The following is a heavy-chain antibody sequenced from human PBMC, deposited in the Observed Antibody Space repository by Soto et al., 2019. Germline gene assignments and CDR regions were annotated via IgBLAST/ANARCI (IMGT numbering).Heavy chain of an antibody. V-gene: IGHV4-31*03. J-gene: IGHJ3*02. CDR1: GGSISSGGYY. CDR2: IYYSGST. CDR3: ARMXLLYYYDSSGYTGAFDI. Sequence: PSETLSLTCTVSGGSISSGGYYWSWIRQHPGKGLEWIGYIYYSGSTYYNPSLKSRVTISVDTSKNQFSLKLSSVTAADTAVYYCARMXLLYYYDSSGYTGAFDIWGQGTMVTVSS. D-gene: IGHD3-22*01.